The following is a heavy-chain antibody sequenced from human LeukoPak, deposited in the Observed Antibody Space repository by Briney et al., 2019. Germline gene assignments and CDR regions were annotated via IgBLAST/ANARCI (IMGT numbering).Heavy chain of an antibody. CDR3: ARGIRRIVDWGYYYYYMDV. D-gene: IGHD3/OR15-3a*01. Sequence: NPSQTLSLTCTVSGESISNSRHYWSWIRQPAGKGLEWIGRIYPSGNTNYNPSLKSRLTISLHTSKNQFSLNLKSVTAADTAMYYCARGIRRIVDWGYYYYYMDVWGKGTTVTISS. CDR1: GESISNSRHY. CDR2: IYPSGNT. V-gene: IGHV4-61*02. J-gene: IGHJ6*03.